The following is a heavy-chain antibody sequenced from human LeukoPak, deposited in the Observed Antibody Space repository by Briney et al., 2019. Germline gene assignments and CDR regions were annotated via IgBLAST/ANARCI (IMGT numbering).Heavy chain of an antibody. CDR1: GYTFTAYA. Sequence: ASVKVSCKSSGYTFTAYAMHWVRQAPGQGLEWMGWITPSDGANYAQKFQGRVTMTRDTSMSTAYMDLNRLTSDDTAVYFCARALSGYSYGCDYWGQGALVTVSS. V-gene: IGHV1-2*02. D-gene: IGHD5-18*01. J-gene: IGHJ4*02. CDR2: ITPSDGA. CDR3: ARALSGYSYGCDY.